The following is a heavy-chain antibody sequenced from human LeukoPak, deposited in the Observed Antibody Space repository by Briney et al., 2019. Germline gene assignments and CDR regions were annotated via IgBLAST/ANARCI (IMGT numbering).Heavy chain of an antibody. Sequence: SVKVSCKTSGGTFGRHTIIWVRPAPGQGLEWMGGIIPLFGIPNYAQKFQGRVTITASDFTNTAHMELSRLRSDDTAVYFCAREADNTMVRGESLDYWGQGTLVTVSS. CDR3: AREADNTMVRGESLDY. D-gene: IGHD3-10*01. V-gene: IGHV1-69*13. CDR2: IIPLFGIP. CDR1: GGTFGRHT. J-gene: IGHJ4*02.